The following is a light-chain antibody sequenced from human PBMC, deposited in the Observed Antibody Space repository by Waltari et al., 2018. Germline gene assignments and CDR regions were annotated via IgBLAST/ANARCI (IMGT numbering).Light chain of an antibody. J-gene: IGKJ4*01. Sequence: EIVLTQSPATLSLSPGERATLSCRASQSVSTYFAWYQQKPGQAPRLLIYDASNRATGIPARFSGSGSGTDFTLTISSLEPDDFAVYFCQHRSNWALTFGGGTKVEIK. V-gene: IGKV3-11*01. CDR1: QSVSTY. CDR2: DAS. CDR3: QHRSNWALT.